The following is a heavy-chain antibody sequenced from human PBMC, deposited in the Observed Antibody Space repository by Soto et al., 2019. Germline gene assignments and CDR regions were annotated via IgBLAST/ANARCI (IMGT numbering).Heavy chain of an antibody. Sequence: PGESLKNWCXGSGYSCAGYWITWVRQKPGKGLEWMGRIDPSDSQTYYSPSFRGHVTISVTKSITTVFLQWSSLRASDTAMYYCARQIYDSDTGPNFQYYFDSWGQGTPVTVSS. CDR2: IDPSDSQT. J-gene: IGHJ4*02. CDR1: GYSCAGYW. D-gene: IGHD3-22*01. V-gene: IGHV5-10-1*01. CDR3: ARQIYDSDTGPNFQYYFDS.